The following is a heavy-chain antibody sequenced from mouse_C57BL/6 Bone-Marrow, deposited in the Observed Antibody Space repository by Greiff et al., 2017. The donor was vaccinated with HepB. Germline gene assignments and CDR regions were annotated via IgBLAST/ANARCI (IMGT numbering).Heavy chain of an antibody. V-gene: IGHV1-81*01. CDR3: ARGGYYDYPYAMDY. Sequence: VQLQQSGAELARPGASVKLSCKASGYTFTSYGISWVKQRTGQGLEWIGEIYPRSGNTYYNEKFKGKATLTADKSSSTAYMELRSLTSEDSAVYFCARGGYYDYPYAMDYWGQGTSVTVSS. CDR2: IYPRSGNT. D-gene: IGHD2-4*01. J-gene: IGHJ4*01. CDR1: GYTFTSYG.